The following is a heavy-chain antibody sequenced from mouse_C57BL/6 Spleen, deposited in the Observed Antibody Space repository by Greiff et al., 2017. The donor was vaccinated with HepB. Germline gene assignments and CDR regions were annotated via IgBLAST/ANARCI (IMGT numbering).Heavy chain of an antibody. CDR1: GFTFTDYY. CDR3: ARYTTVVDSWYFDV. J-gene: IGHJ1*03. CDR2: IRNKANGYTT. D-gene: IGHD1-1*01. Sequence: EVKLQESGGGLVQPGGSLSLSCAASGFTFTDYYMSWVRQPPGKALEWLGFIRNKANGYTTEYSASVKGRFTISRDNSQSILYLQMNALRAEDSATYYCARYTTVVDSWYFDVWGTGTTVTVSS. V-gene: IGHV7-3*01.